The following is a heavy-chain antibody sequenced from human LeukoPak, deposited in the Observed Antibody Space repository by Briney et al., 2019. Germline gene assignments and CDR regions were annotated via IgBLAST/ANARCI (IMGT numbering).Heavy chain of an antibody. D-gene: IGHD4-17*01. Sequence: GGSLRLSCAASGFTFSTYDMSWVRQTPGKGLEWVSAISGTHAGRQGTTYYADSVKGRFTISRDDSKNSLYLQMNSLRAEDTAVYYCARDFAYGDPEDHWGQGTLVTVSS. CDR3: ARDFAYGDPEDH. CDR2: ISGTHAGRQGTT. J-gene: IGHJ4*02. CDR1: GFTFSTYD. V-gene: IGHV3-23*01.